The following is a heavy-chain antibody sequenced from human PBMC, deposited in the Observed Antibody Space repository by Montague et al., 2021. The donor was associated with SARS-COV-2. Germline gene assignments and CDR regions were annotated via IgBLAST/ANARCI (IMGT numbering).Heavy chain of an antibody. CDR2: IFYSGST. D-gene: IGHD4-17*01. Sequence: SETLSLTCTVSGGSISSSSYYWGWLRQPPGKVLEWIGNIFYSGSTFNNPSLKSRVTISVDTTKNQFSLKLSSVTAAGTAVYYCARDGGTATTFLGVGYLRGWLVWFDPWGQGTLVTVSS. V-gene: IGHV4-39*07. J-gene: IGHJ5*02. CDR1: GGSISSSSYY. CDR3: ARDGGTATTFLGVGYLRGWLVWFDP.